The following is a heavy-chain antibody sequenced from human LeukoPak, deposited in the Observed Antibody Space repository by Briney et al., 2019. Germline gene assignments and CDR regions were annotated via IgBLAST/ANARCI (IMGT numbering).Heavy chain of an antibody. CDR2: IYPNSGGT. Sequence: GASVKVSCKASAYTFTGYYMHWVRQAPGQGLEWMGWIYPNSGGTNYAQNQGRVTMTRDTSISTAYMELSRLRSDDTAVYYCARDHSNRNDVGYWGQGTLVTVSS. D-gene: IGHD1-20*01. V-gene: IGHV1-2*02. J-gene: IGHJ4*02. CDR1: AYTFTGYY. CDR3: ARDHSNRNDVGY.